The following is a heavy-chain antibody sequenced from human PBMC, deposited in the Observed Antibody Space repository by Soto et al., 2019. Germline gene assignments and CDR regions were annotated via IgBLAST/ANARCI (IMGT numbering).Heavy chain of an antibody. D-gene: IGHD3-3*01. CDR3: AKVGGPEVFGAMTYLDC. V-gene: IGHV3-9*01. J-gene: IGHJ4*02. CDR2: VSWNSGSK. CDR1: GLTLDDFA. Sequence: PGGSLRLSFAAPGLTLDDFALNWVGKVPGKAWEGVSGVSWNSGSKAYDDSVKGRFTISSDNANNFLYLQMNSLRPEDTALYYCAKVGGPEVFGAMTYLDCWGPGTLVTVSS.